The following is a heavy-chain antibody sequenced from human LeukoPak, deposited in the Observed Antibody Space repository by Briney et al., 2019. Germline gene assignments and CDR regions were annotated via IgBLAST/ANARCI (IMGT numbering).Heavy chain of an antibody. CDR2: IYYDGSTK. V-gene: IGHV3-7*03. CDR1: GFSFSTSW. D-gene: IGHD1-26*01. CDR3: AKDMGSGSYYALPFDY. Sequence: GGSLRLSCAASGFSFSTSWMAWVRQAPGKGLEWVGNIYYDGSTKYYGDSVKGRFTISRDNAKNSLYLQMNSLRAEDTALYYCAKDMGSGSYYALPFDYWGQGTLVTVSS. J-gene: IGHJ4*02.